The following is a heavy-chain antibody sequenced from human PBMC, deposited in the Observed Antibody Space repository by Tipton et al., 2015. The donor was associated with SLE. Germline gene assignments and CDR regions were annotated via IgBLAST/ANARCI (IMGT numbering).Heavy chain of an antibody. J-gene: IGHJ5*02. CDR2: IYYRGTT. CDR1: RGSISSYY. V-gene: IGHV4-59*12. CDR3: ARLTSGWSDS. Sequence: TLSLTCTVSRGSISSYYWSWIRQPPGQGLEWIGTIYYRGTTYYNPSLRSRVSFSVDTSKNQFSLNLFSVTAADTAVYYCARLTSGWSDSWGQGTLVTVSS. D-gene: IGHD6-19*01.